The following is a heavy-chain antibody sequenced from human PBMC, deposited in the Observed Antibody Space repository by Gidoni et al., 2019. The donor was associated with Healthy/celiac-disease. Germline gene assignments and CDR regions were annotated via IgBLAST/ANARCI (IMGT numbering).Heavy chain of an antibody. V-gene: IGHV3-48*03. CDR3: ARDTLGYCSSTSCYARQYYYYYGMDV. CDR1: GFTFSRYE. Sequence: EVQLVASGGGLVQPGGSLRLPCAASGFTFSRYEMKLVRQAPGKGLEWVAYSSSSGRTIYYADAGNGRFTITRDNAKNSLYLQMNSLRAEDTAVYYCARDTLGYCSSTSCYARQYYYYYGMDVWGQGTTVTVSS. D-gene: IGHD2-2*01. CDR2: SSSSGRTI. J-gene: IGHJ6*02.